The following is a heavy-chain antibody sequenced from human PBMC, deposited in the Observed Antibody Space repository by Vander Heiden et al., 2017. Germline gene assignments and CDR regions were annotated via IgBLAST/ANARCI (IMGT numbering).Heavy chain of an antibody. J-gene: IGHJ6*02. CDR3: ATYGDYFRNYYSYGMDV. V-gene: IGHV3-23*01. Sequence: EVQLLESGGGLVQPGGSLRFPCAASGFAFSSHAMTLVLEAPVKGLEWVSWISASGGSTFYADFGEGRFTISRDNSKNTFYLQMNNLRAEDTAIYYCATYGDYFRNYYSYGMDVWGQGTTVTVSS. CDR2: ISASGGST. D-gene: IGHD4-17*01. CDR1: GFAFSSHA.